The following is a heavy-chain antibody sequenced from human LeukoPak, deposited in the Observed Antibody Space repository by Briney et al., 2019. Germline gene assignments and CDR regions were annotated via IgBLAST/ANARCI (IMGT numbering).Heavy chain of an antibody. CDR2: VYYSGST. CDR1: GGSISSSRYS. CDR3: ARSPGSWFDP. Sequence: SETLSLTCTVSGGSISSSRYSWGWIRQPPGKGLEWIGSVYYSGSTYYNPSLKSRVTISVDTSKNQFSLNRISVTAADTPVYYCARSPGSWFDPWGQGTLVTVSS. V-gene: IGHV4-39*07. J-gene: IGHJ5*02. D-gene: IGHD3-10*01.